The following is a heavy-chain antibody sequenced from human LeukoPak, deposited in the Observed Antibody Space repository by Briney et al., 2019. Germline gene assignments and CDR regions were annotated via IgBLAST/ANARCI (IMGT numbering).Heavy chain of an antibody. CDR2: IYYSGST. CDR3: AREMGRDGYNLREGGYDY. D-gene: IGHD5-24*01. Sequence: SETLSLTCTVSGGSISSYYWSWIRQPPGKGLEWIGYIYYSGSTNYNPSLKSRVTISVDTSKNQFSLKLGSVTAADTAVYYCAREMGRDGYNLREGGYDYWGQGTLVTVSS. CDR1: GGSISSYY. V-gene: IGHV4-59*01. J-gene: IGHJ4*02.